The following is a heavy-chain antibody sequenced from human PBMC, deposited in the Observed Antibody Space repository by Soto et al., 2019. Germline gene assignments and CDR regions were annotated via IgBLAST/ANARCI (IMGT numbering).Heavy chain of an antibody. Sequence: QVQLVQSGAEGKKPGSSVKVSCKASGGTFSSYTISWVRQAHGQGIEWMGRIIPILGIANYAQKFQGRVTTTADKSTSTAYMKLRSLISEDTAVYYCARDIVYCPDYWGQGTLVTVSS. CDR1: GGTFSSYT. CDR3: ARDIVYCPDY. D-gene: IGHD1-26*01. V-gene: IGHV1-69*08. CDR2: IIPILGIA. J-gene: IGHJ4*02.